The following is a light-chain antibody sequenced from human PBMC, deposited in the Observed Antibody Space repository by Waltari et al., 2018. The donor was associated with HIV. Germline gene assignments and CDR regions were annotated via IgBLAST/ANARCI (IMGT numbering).Light chain of an antibody. Sequence: SVVTQPASVSGFPGQSVTISCTGTDREFGYGNFVSWYQQHPCKASKVILFEVDIRVSGVDDRFAGSKSGNTSALTSSGLLTEDEANYYCSSFTKDFTVIFGGGTKVTIL. CDR3: SSFTKDFTVI. CDR1: DREFGYGNF. CDR2: EVD. J-gene: IGLJ2*01. V-gene: IGLV2-14*03.